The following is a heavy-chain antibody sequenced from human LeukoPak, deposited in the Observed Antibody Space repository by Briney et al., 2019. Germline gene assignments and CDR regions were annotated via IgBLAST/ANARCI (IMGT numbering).Heavy chain of an antibody. CDR3: ARHQDFWSGYYMDV. CDR1: GGSISSYY. J-gene: IGHJ6*03. Sequence: SETLSLTCTVSGGSISSYYWSWIRQPPGKGLEWIGYIYTSGSINYNPSLKSRVTISVDTSKNQFSLKLSSVTAADTAVYYCARHQDFWSGYYMDVWGKGTTVTVSS. D-gene: IGHD3-3*01. V-gene: IGHV4-4*09. CDR2: IYTSGSI.